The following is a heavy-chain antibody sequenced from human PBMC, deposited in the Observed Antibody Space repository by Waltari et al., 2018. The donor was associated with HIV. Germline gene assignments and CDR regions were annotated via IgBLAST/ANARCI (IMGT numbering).Heavy chain of an antibody. V-gene: IGHV4-59*01. CDR2: IYYNGRATYT. CDR1: PGSFDGYY. D-gene: IGHD3-16*01. Sequence: QVQLQESGPGLVKPSEPLSLTCTVSPGSFDGYYWSWVRQPPGKGLEWIGYIYYNGRATYTSYNPSLKSRVTISLDTSKKQFSLRLTSVTAADAATYSCARNGGSSYAYYFDYWGQGTLVNVSS. J-gene: IGHJ4*02. CDR3: ARNGGSSYAYYFDY.